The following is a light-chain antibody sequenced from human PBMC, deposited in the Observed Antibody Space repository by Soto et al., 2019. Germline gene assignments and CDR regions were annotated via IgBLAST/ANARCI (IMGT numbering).Light chain of an antibody. V-gene: IGKV1-39*01. J-gene: IGKJ5*01. CDR3: QQGSTTPIP. CDR2: SAF. Sequence: DTQVSQGPCSVSTPIEDRGSIACRAGQNIGSFLNWYQQKPGEAPRLLVYSAFRIQSGVPSRFNASGAGTDFTLSISSLQPEDFSTYCCQQGSTTPIPFGLGTRLEIK. CDR1: QNIGSF.